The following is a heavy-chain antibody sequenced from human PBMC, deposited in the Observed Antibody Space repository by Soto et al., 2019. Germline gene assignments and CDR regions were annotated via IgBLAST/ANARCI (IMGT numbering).Heavy chain of an antibody. CDR1: GGSISTSNW. D-gene: IGHD6-13*01. CDR3: VRKEASGRNRFDP. V-gene: IGHV4-4*02. CDR2: IYHSGST. Sequence: PSETLSLTCAVSGGSISTSNWWGWVRQPPGKGLEWIGEIYHSGSTNYNPSLKSRVTISVDKSKNEFSLKLTSVTAADTAVYYCVRKEASGRNRFDPWGQGTLVTGSS. J-gene: IGHJ5*02.